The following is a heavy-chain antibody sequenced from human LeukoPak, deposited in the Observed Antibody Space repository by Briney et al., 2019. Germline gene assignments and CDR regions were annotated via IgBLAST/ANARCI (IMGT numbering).Heavy chain of an antibody. D-gene: IGHD2-2*02. V-gene: IGHV1-24*01. CDR1: RYTLTALS. CDR3: ARVPRVEKDIVVVPAAIPDY. CDR2: FAPEDGAT. J-gene: IGHJ4*02. Sequence: ASVKVSCKVSRYTLTALSIHWVRQAPGKGLKWMGGFAPEDGATLCAQKFQGRVTMTTDTSTSTAYMELRSLRSDDTAVYYCARVPRVEKDIVVVPAAIPDYWGQGTLVTVSS.